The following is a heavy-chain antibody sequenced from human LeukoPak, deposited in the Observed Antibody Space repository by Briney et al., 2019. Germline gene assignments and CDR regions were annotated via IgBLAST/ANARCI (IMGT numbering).Heavy chain of an antibody. J-gene: IGHJ3*02. CDR2: ISGSGGTT. Sequence: QPGGSLRLSCAASGFTFSSYAMSWVRQAPGKGLEWVSAISGSGGTTYYADSVKGRFTISRDSSKNTLYLQMNSLRAEDTAVYYCAKGVRGTYRGGAFDIWGQGTMVTVSS. CDR3: AKGVRGTYRGGAFDI. CDR1: GFTFSSYA. D-gene: IGHD1-26*01. V-gene: IGHV3-23*01.